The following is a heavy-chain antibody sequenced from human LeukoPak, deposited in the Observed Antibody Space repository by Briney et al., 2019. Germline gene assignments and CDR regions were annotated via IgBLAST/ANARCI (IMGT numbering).Heavy chain of an antibody. CDR1: GYTFSSYG. V-gene: IGHV1-18*01. Sequence: ASVKVSCKASGYTFSSYGISWVRQAPGQGLEWMGWISAYNGDTKFAQKFQGKVTMTTDTSTSTAYMELRSLRSDDTAVYYCAREASYGFDYWGQGTLVTVSS. CDR3: AREASYGFDY. D-gene: IGHD5-18*01. J-gene: IGHJ4*02. CDR2: ISAYNGDT.